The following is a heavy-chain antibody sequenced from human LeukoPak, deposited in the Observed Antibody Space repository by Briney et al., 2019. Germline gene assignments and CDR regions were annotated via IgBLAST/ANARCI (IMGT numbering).Heavy chain of an antibody. Sequence: SVKVSCKASGGTFSNYAISWVRQAPGQGLEWMGGIIPIFGTGNHAQKFQGRVTMTRDMSTSTVYMELSSLRSEDTAVYYCAHGSYYYFDYWGQGTLVTVSS. CDR1: GGTFSNYA. D-gene: IGHD1-26*01. CDR3: AHGSYYYFDY. V-gene: IGHV1-69*05. J-gene: IGHJ4*02. CDR2: IIPIFGTG.